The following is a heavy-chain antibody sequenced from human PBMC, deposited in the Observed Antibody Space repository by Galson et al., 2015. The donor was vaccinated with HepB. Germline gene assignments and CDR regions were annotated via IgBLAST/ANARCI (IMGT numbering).Heavy chain of an antibody. D-gene: IGHD6-19*01. Sequence: SVKVSCKASGYTFTSYAMHWVRQAPGQRLEWMGWINAGNGNTKYSQKFQGRVTITRDTSASTAYMELSSLRSEDTAVYYCARRWGYSSGWYVGNWFDPWGQGTLVTVSS. CDR3: ARRWGYSSGWYVGNWFDP. V-gene: IGHV1-3*01. CDR2: INAGNGNT. J-gene: IGHJ5*02. CDR1: GYTFTSYA.